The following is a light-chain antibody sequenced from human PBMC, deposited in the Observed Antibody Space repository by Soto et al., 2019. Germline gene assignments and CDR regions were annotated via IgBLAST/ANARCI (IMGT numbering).Light chain of an antibody. CDR2: GTS. CDR3: QSYDFTLGAFWV. Sequence: QSVLTQPPSVSGAPGQRVTISCTGGASNIGANCDVHWYQQLPGTAPKLLIYGTSNRPSGVPDRFSGSKSGTSASLAITGLQAEDEAHYFCQSYDFTLGAFWVFGGGTKVTVL. CDR1: ASNIGANCD. V-gene: IGLV1-40*01. J-gene: IGLJ3*02.